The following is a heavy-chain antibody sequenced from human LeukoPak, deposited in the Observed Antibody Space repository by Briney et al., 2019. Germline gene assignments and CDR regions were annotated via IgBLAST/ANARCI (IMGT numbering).Heavy chain of an antibody. J-gene: IGHJ4*02. Sequence: GASVLVSCKASGYTFTGYYMHCVRQDPRQGLEWMVWINPNSGCKTCAQKFQGRDTMTRDTSISTAYMQLSRLRSDDTAVYYCARDSGSYWIPISDYWGQGTLVTVSS. CDR3: ARDSGSYWIPISDY. V-gene: IGHV1-2*02. D-gene: IGHD1-26*01. CDR1: GYTFTGYY. CDR2: INPNSGCK.